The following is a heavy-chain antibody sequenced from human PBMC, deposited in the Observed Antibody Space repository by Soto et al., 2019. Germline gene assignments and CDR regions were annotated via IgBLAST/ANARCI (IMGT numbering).Heavy chain of an antibody. CDR2: IYYSGST. CDR1: GGSISSYY. CDR3: ARVGEFLEWLPYLYYMDV. J-gene: IGHJ6*03. Sequence: ASETLSLTCTVSGGSISSYYWSWIRQPPGKGLEWIGYIYYSGSTNYNPPLKSRVTISVDTSKNQFSLKLSSVTAADTAVYYCARVGEFLEWLPYLYYMDVWGKGTTVTVS. D-gene: IGHD3-3*01. V-gene: IGHV4-59*01.